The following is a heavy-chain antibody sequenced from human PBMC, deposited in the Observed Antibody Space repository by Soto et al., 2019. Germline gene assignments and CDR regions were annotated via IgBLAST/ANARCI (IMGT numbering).Heavy chain of an antibody. CDR3: TTSNLGVDF. CDR1: GLIFSDVW. V-gene: IGHV3-15*01. D-gene: IGHD1-1*01. Sequence: GGSLRLSCAASGLIFSDVWMTWVRQAPGKGLEWVGRIKTKPDDGTIDYAAPVRGRFTISRDDSKNTLYLQTTSLTPDDTGVYYCTTSNLGVDFWGPGTLVTVSS. CDR2: IKTKPDDGTI. J-gene: IGHJ4*02.